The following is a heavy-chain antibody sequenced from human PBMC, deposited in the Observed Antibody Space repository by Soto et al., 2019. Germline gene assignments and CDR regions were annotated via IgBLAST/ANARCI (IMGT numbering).Heavy chain of an antibody. Sequence: SETLSLTCTVSGGSISSGGYYWSWIRQHPGKGLEWIGYIYYSGSTYYNPSLKSRVTISVDTSKNQFSLKLSSVTAADTAVYYCARMSGVRGAYFDYWGQGTLVTVSS. CDR2: IYYSGST. CDR1: GGSISSGGYY. J-gene: IGHJ4*02. D-gene: IGHD3-10*01. V-gene: IGHV4-31*03. CDR3: ARMSGVRGAYFDY.